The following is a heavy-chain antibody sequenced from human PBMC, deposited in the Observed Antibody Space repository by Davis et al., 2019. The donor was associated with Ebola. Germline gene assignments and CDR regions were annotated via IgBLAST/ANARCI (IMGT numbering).Heavy chain of an antibody. J-gene: IGHJ4*02. V-gene: IGHV4-34*01. CDR2: INHSGST. CDR1: GGSFSGYY. CDR3: VLWLVPYFDY. D-gene: IGHD6-19*01. Sequence: MPSETLSLTCAVYGGSFSGYYWSWIRQPPGKGLEWIGEINHSGSTNYNPSLKSPVTISVDTSKNQFSLKLSSVTAADTAVYYCVLWLVPYFDYWGQGTLVTVSS.